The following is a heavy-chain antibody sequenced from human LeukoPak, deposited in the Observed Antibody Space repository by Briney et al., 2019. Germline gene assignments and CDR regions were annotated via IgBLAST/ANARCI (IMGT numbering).Heavy chain of an antibody. CDR3: ARGHHYYDSSAYYY. D-gene: IGHD3-22*01. CDR2: INSDGNTT. Sequence: GGSLRLSCAASGFTFISYWMHWVRQALGKGLVWVSRINSDGNTTSYAASVKGRFTISRDTAKNTLCLQMNSLRAEDTAVYYCARGHHYYDSSAYYYWGQGTLVTVSS. CDR1: GFTFISYW. V-gene: IGHV3-74*01. J-gene: IGHJ4*02.